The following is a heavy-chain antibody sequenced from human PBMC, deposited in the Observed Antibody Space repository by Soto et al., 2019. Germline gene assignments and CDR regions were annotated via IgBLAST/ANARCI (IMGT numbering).Heavy chain of an antibody. CDR3: AGRIAVAGTNYYGMDV. J-gene: IGHJ6*02. Sequence: GGSLRLSCAASGFTVSSNYMSWVRQAPGKGLEWVSVIYSGGSTYYADSVKGRFTISRDNSKNTLYLQMNSLRAEDMAVYYCAGRIAVAGTNYYGMDVWGQGTTVTVSS. D-gene: IGHD6-19*01. CDR1: GFTVSSNY. V-gene: IGHV3-66*04. CDR2: IYSGGST.